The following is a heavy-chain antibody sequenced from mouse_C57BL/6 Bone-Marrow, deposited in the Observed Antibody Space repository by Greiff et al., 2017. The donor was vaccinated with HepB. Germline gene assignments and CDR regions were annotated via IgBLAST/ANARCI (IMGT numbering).Heavy chain of an antibody. Sequence: VMLVESGPGLVAPSQSLSITCTVSGFSLTSYAISWVRQPPGKGLEWLGVIWTGGGTNYNSALKSRLSISKDNSKSQVFLKMNSLQTDDTARYYCARKWDYYGSSEGYAMDYWGQGTSVTVSS. CDR1: GFSLTSYA. V-gene: IGHV2-9-1*01. D-gene: IGHD1-1*01. J-gene: IGHJ4*01. CDR3: ARKWDYYGSSEGYAMDY. CDR2: IWTGGGT.